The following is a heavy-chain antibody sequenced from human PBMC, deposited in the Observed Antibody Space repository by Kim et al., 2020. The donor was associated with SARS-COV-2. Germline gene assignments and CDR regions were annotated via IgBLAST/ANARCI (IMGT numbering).Heavy chain of an antibody. CDR2: ISGSGGST. V-gene: IGHV3-23*01. Sequence: GGSLRLSCAASGFTVSSYAMSWVRQAPGKGLEWVSAISGSGGSTYYADSVKGRFIISRDNSKNTLYLQMNSLRAEDTAVYYCAQMGRGYYGSSGYSDYWGQGTLVTVSS. CDR1: GFTVSSYA. J-gene: IGHJ4*02. CDR3: AQMGRGYYGSSGYSDY. D-gene: IGHD3-22*01.